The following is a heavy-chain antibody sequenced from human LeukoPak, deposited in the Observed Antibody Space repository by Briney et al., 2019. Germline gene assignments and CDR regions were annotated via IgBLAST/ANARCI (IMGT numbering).Heavy chain of an antibody. V-gene: IGHV4-38-2*02. CDR3: ARVDPPKYYHYYYMDV. Sequence: SETLSLTCTVSGYSISSGYYWGWIRQPPGKGLEWIGSIYHSGSTYYNPSLKSRVTISVDTSKNQSSLKLSSVTAADTAVYYCARVDPPKYYHYYYMDVWGKGTTVTVSS. D-gene: IGHD2-2*03. J-gene: IGHJ6*03. CDR1: GYSISSGYY. CDR2: IYHSGST.